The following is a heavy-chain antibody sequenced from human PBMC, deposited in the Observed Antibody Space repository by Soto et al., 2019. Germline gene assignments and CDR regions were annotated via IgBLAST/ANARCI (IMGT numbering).Heavy chain of an antibody. D-gene: IGHD2-15*01. V-gene: IGHV4-39*01. CDR3: ARRGARYCSGGSCSPQFDP. J-gene: IGHJ5*02. CDR2: IYYSRST. CDR1: GGSISSSRYY. Sequence: QLQLQESGPVLVKPSETLSLTCTVSGGSISSSRYYWGWIRQPPGKGVEGIGSIYYSRSTYYNPSLKSRVTISVATAKNRSTLKLRSVPAGNTAVYSCARRGARYCSGGSCSPQFDPWGKATLVTVSS.